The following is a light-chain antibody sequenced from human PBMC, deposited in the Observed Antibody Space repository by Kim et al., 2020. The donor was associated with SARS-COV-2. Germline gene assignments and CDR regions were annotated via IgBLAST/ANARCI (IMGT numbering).Light chain of an antibody. V-gene: IGKV3-15*01. CDR3: QQYDKWPQLVT. CDR1: QSVGSN. CDR2: GAY. Sequence: PGERATHSCRASQSVGSNLAWYQQKPGRAPRLLIYGAYTRATDIPGRFSGSGSGTEFTLTISSLQSEDFAVYYCQQYDKWPQLVTFGGGTKVDIK. J-gene: IGKJ4*01.